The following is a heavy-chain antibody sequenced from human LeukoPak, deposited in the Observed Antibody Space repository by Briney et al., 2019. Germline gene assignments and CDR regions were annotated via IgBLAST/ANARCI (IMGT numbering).Heavy chain of an antibody. Sequence: PSETLSLTCTVSGGSISSGGYYWSWIRQHPGKGLEWIGYIFYSGSTYYNPSLKSRVTISVDTSKNQFSLKLSSVTAADTAVYYCARGQLLLWKNPHYYYYGMDVWGQGTTVTVSS. CDR2: IFYSGST. CDR3: ARGQLLLWKNPHYYYYGMDV. V-gene: IGHV4-31*03. D-gene: IGHD2-2*01. J-gene: IGHJ6*02. CDR1: GGSISSGGYY.